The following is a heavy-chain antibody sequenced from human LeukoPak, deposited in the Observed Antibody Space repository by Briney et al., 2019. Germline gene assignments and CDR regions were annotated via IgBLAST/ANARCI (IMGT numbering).Heavy chain of an antibody. Sequence: GASVKVSCKASGYTFASYDINWVRQATGQGLECMGCMNPNSGNTGYAQKFQGRVTMTRNTSMSTAYMELSSLRSEDTAVYYCARAWVIARLGDAFDIWGQGTVVTVSS. CDR2: MNPNSGNT. CDR1: GYTFASYD. J-gene: IGHJ3*02. CDR3: ARAWVIARLGDAFDI. V-gene: IGHV1-8*01. D-gene: IGHD7-27*01.